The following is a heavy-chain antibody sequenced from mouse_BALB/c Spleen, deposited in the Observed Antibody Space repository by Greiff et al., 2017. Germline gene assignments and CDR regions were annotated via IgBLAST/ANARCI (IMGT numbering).Heavy chain of an antibody. J-gene: IGHJ3*01. V-gene: IGHV5-12-2*01. CDR2: ISNGGGST. CDR3: ARQAGYYEAWFAY. Sequence: EVQVVESGGGLVQPGGSLKLSCAASGFTFSSYTMSWVRQTPEKRLEWVAYISNGGGSTYYPDTVKGRFTISRDNAKNTLYLQMSSLKSEDTAMYYCARQAGYYEAWFAYWGQETLVTVSA. CDR1: GFTFSSYT. D-gene: IGHD2-3*01.